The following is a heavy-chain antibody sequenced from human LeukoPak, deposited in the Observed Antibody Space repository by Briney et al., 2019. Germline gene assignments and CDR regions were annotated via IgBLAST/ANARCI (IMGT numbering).Heavy chain of an antibody. Sequence: ASVKVSCKTSGFTFTAYYVHWVRQAPGEGLEWMGWINPNSGGTNYAQKFQGRVTMTRDTSISTAYMELSRLRSDDTAVYYCARDLSGITIFGVVAGTMDVWGKGTTVTVSS. V-gene: IGHV1-2*02. D-gene: IGHD3-3*01. CDR1: GFTFTAYY. CDR2: INPNSGGT. J-gene: IGHJ6*03. CDR3: ARDLSGITIFGVVAGTMDV.